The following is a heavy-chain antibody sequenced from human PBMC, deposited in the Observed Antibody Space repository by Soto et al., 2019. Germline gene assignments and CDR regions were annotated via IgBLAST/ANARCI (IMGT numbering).Heavy chain of an antibody. J-gene: IGHJ4*02. V-gene: IGHV4-31*03. D-gene: IGHD2-15*01. CDR3: ARDRECSGGNCYNSFDY. CDR1: GGSISSGGYY. Sequence: PSETLSLTCTVSGGSISSGGYYWSWIRQHPGKGLEWIGYIYYSGSTYYNPSLKSRVTISVDTSKNQFSLKLSSVTAADTAVYYCARDRECSGGNCYNSFDYWGQGTLVTVSS. CDR2: IYYSGST.